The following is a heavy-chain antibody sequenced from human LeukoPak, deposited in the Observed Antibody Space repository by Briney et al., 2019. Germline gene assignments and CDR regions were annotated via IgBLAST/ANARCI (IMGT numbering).Heavy chain of an antibody. Sequence: PSETLSLTCTVSGGSINSYYWSWIRQPPGKGLEWIGYIYTSGSTNYNPSLKSRVTISVDTSKNQFSLKLSSVTAADTAVYYCARDAYSSSSIYYYYMDGWGKGTTVTVSS. CDR2: IYTSGST. CDR3: ARDAYSSSSIYYYYMDG. D-gene: IGHD6-6*01. V-gene: IGHV4-59*01. J-gene: IGHJ6*03. CDR1: GGSINSYY.